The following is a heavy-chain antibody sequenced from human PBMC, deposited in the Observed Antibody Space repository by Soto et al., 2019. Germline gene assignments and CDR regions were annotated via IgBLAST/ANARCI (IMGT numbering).Heavy chain of an antibody. V-gene: IGHV3-21*01. CDR3: ARDSGIQLWTYYYYGMDV. CDR2: ISSSSSYI. CDR1: GFTFSSYS. D-gene: IGHD5-18*01. J-gene: IGHJ6*02. Sequence: VGSLRLSCAASGFTFSSYSMNWVRQAPGKGLEWVSSISSSSSYIYYADSVKGRFTISRDNAKNSLYLQMNSLRAEDTAVYYCARDSGIQLWTYYYYGMDVWGQGTTVTVSS.